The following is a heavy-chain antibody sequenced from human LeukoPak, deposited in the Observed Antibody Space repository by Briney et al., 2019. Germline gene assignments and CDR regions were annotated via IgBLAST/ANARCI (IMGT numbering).Heavy chain of an antibody. V-gene: IGHV3-30*02. CDR2: IRYDGSNK. CDR3: AKDTTPPKAGFDP. D-gene: IGHD1-14*01. J-gene: IGHJ5*02. Sequence: GGSLRLSCAASGFTFSSYGMHWVRQAPGKGLEWVAFIRYDGSNKYYADSVKGRFTISRDNSKYTLYLQMNSLRVEDTSIYFCAKDTTPPKAGFDPWGQGTLVTVSS. CDR1: GFTFSSYG.